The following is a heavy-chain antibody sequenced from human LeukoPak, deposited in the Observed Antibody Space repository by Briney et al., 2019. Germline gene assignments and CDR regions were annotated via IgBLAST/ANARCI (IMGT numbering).Heavy chain of an antibody. Sequence: GGSLRLSCAASGFDFSTYSIDWVRQAPGKGLEWVSYISSSSSNIYHADSVKGRFTISRDNAKNSLYLQMNSLRAEDTAVYYCARDCHMDSSSCFDYWGQGTLVTVSS. CDR2: ISSSSSNI. J-gene: IGHJ4*02. CDR1: GFDFSTYS. V-gene: IGHV3-48*04. D-gene: IGHD6-6*01. CDR3: ARDCHMDSSSCFDY.